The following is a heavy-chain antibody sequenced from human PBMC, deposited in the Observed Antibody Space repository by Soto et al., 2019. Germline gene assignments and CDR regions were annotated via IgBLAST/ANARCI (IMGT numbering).Heavy chain of an antibody. V-gene: IGHV3-30*18. CDR2: ISYDGSNK. J-gene: IGHJ4*02. CDR3: AKGLLPRSSGRKGDY. D-gene: IGHD6-19*01. Sequence: QVQLVESGGGVVQPGRSLRLSCAASGFTFSSYGMHWVRQAPGKGLEWVAVISYDGSNKYYADSVKGRFTISRDNSKNTLYLQMNSLRAEDTALYYCAKGLLPRSSGRKGDYWGQGTMVTVSS. CDR1: GFTFSSYG.